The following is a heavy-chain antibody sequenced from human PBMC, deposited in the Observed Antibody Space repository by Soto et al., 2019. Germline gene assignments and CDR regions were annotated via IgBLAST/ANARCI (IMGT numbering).Heavy chain of an antibody. Sequence: SETLSLTCSVSGGSITSRNSYWAWIRQPPGKGLEWIGTFFSGSTFSNPSLRSRVTISKDTSRNQFSLKLTSVAATDTAMYYCATTRGLAVGGSFNYWGQGALVTVSS. CDR2: FFSGST. J-gene: IGHJ4*02. V-gene: IGHV4-39*01. CDR1: GGSITSRNSY. D-gene: IGHD6-13*01. CDR3: ATTRGLAVGGSFNY.